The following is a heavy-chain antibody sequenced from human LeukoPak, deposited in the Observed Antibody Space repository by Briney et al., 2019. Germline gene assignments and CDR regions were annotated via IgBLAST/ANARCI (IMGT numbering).Heavy chain of an antibody. CDR3: ARAVKYYYDRSDEYFDY. V-gene: IGHV4-59*01. CDR2: IYYSGST. CDR1: GGSISSYY. Sequence: SSETLSLTCTVSGGSISSYYWSWIRQSPGKGLEWIGYIYYSGSTNYNPSLKSRVTISVDTSKNQFSLKLRSVTAADTAVYYCARAVKYYYDRSDEYFDYWGQGTLVTVSS. D-gene: IGHD3-22*01. J-gene: IGHJ4*02.